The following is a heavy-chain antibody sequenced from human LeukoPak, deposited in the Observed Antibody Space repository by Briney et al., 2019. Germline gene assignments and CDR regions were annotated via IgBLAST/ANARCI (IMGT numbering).Heavy chain of an antibody. CDR2: ISYDGSNK. CDR3: AKAFDSISPLDY. J-gene: IGHJ4*02. CDR1: GFTFSSYG. Sequence: GGSLRLSCAASGFTFSSYGMHWVRQAPGKGLEWVAVISYDGSNKYYADSVKGRFTISRDNSKNTLYLQMNSLRAEDTAVYYCAKAFDSISPLDYWAREPWSPSPQ. D-gene: IGHD4-11*01. V-gene: IGHV3-30*18.